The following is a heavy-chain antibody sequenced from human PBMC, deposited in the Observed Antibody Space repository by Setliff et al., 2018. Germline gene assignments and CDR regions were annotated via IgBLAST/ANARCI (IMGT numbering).Heavy chain of an antibody. J-gene: IGHJ6*03. Sequence: LRLSCAASGFTFSSYWMSWVRQAPGKGLEWVATITQGGSEKFYVDSVKGRFNISRDNAKNSLSLQMNSLRAEDTAVYYCARHKYTHYMDVWDKGATVTVSS. CDR3: ARHKYTHYMDV. V-gene: IGHV3-7*01. D-gene: IGHD2-2*02. CDR2: ITQGGSEK. CDR1: GFTFSSYW.